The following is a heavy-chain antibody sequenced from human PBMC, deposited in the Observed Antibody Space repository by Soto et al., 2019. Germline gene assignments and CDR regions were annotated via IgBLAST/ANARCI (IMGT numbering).Heavy chain of an antibody. D-gene: IGHD2-8*01. J-gene: IGHJ6*02. CDR2: IYYNGNT. V-gene: IGHV4-31*02. CDR1: GGSIGSRDYY. CDR3: ARDKGGAALKGSGMDV. Sequence: QVQMRQSGPGLVKPSRTLSLKCSVSGGSIGSRDYYWSWIRQHPEKGLEWIGSIYYNGNTDYNPSLRGRPTISLDASMNEFSLKLTSVTAADTAVYYCARDKGGAALKGSGMDVWGQGTTVTVS.